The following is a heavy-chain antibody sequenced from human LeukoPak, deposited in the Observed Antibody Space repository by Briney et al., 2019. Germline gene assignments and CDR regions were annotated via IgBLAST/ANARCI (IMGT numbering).Heavy chain of an antibody. V-gene: IGHV4-39*01. CDR1: GGSFTSRSFY. Sequence: SETLSLTCTVSGGSFTSRSFYWGWIRQPPGKGLDWIGNFDSSGSTYYNPSLKSRVTISVDTSKDQFSLNMNSVTAADTAVYCARLGDYGGLNFYYYMDVWGLGTAVTVSS. D-gene: IGHD4-23*01. J-gene: IGHJ6*03. CDR3: ARLGDYGGLNFYYYMDV. CDR2: FDSSGST.